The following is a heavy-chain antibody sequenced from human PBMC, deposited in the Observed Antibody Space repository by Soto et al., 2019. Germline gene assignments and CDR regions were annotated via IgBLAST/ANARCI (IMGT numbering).Heavy chain of an antibody. Sequence: QVQLQESGPGLVKPSETLSLTCTVSGDSISSSTYYWGWIRQPPGKGLEWIGSMFYSGNTYYNPSLKSRVTLSLDTSQNQFSLKLNSVTAADTAVYYCVSPEGYYDSSGYTLDYWGQGTLVTVSS. CDR1: GDSISSSTYY. D-gene: IGHD3-22*01. J-gene: IGHJ4*02. CDR2: MFYSGNT. CDR3: VSPEGYYDSSGYTLDY. V-gene: IGHV4-39*01.